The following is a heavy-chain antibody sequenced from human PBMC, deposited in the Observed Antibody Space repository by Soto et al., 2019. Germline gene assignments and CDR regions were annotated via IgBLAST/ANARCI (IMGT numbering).Heavy chain of an antibody. Sequence: EVQLVESGGGLVQPGGSLRLSCAASGFTFSTYSMNWVRQAPGKGLEWVSYISSSSSTIYYADSVKGRFTISRDNAKNSLYPQMNSLRDEDTAVYYCAREALGIWYDFDYWGQGTLVTVSS. V-gene: IGHV3-48*02. D-gene: IGHD2-8*01. J-gene: IGHJ4*02. CDR2: ISSSSSTI. CDR3: AREALGIWYDFDY. CDR1: GFTFSTYS.